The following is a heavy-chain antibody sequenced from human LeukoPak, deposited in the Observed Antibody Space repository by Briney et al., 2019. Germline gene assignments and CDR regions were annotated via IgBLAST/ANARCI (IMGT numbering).Heavy chain of an antibody. CDR1: GFTFSNYW. CDR2: INSDGSST. CDR3: ARVSSGSYFGYYYYYMDV. J-gene: IGHJ6*03. Sequence: GGSLRLSCAASGFTFSNYWMHWVRQAPGKGLVWVSRINSDGSSTSYADSAKGRFTISRNNAKNTLYLQMNSLRAEDTAVYYCARVSSGSYFGYYYYYMDVWGKGTTVTVSS. D-gene: IGHD1-26*01. V-gene: IGHV3-74*01.